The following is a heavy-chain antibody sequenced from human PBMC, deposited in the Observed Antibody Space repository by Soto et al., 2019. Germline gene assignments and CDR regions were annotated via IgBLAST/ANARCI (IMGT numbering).Heavy chain of an antibody. D-gene: IGHD1-7*01. J-gene: IGHJ5*02. Sequence: ASVKVSCKASGYTFTTYAMHWVRQAPGQRLEWMGWINAANGNTKYSQKFQGRVTITRDTSASTAYMELSSLRSEDTAVYYCARDRDGRYKWNYGPWFDPWGQGTLVTVSS. CDR1: GYTFTTYA. CDR2: INAANGNT. V-gene: IGHV1-3*01. CDR3: ARDRDGRYKWNYGPWFDP.